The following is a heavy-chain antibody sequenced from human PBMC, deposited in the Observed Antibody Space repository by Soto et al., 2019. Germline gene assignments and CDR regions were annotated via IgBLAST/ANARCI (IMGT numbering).Heavy chain of an antibody. D-gene: IGHD3-10*01. Sequence: SETLSLTCTVSGGSISSYSWSWIRQPPGKGLEWIGYIYHSGSTYYNPSLKSRVTISVDKSKNQFSLKLSSVTAADTAVYYCARLYMVRGVMDWFDPWGQGTLVTVSS. V-gene: IGHV4-30-2*01. CDR3: ARLYMVRGVMDWFDP. CDR2: IYHSGST. J-gene: IGHJ5*02. CDR1: GGSISSYS.